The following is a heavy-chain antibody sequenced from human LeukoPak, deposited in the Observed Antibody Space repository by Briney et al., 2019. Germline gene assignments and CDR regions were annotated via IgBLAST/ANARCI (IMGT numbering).Heavy chain of an antibody. Sequence: GASVKVSCKVSGYTLTELSMHWVRQAPGKGLEWMGGFDPEDGETIYAQKFQGRVTMTKDTSTDTAYMELSSLRSEDTAVYYCATQASTSTTVTTFDYWGQGTLVTVSS. D-gene: IGHD4-17*01. CDR3: ATQASTSTTVTTFDY. CDR2: FDPEDGET. J-gene: IGHJ4*02. V-gene: IGHV1-24*01. CDR1: GYTLTELS.